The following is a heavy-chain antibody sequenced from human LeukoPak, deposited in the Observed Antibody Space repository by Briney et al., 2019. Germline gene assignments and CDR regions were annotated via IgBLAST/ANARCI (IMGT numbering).Heavy chain of an antibody. D-gene: IGHD5-18*01. J-gene: IGHJ3*02. V-gene: IGHV4-34*01. CDR3: ARRPRGYSYGYPPGVAAFDI. CDR2: INHSGST. Sequence: SETLSLTCAVYGGSFSGYYWSWIRQPPGKGLEWIGEINHSGSTNYNPSLKSRVTISVDTSKNQFSLKLSSVTAADTAVYYCARRPRGYSYGYPPGVAAFDIWGQGTMVTVSS. CDR1: GGSFSGYY.